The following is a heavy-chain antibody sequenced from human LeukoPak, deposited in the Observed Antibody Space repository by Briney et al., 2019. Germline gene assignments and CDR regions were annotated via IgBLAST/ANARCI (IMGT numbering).Heavy chain of an antibody. CDR3: AKAPGYTPLDAFDI. CDR1: GFTLSSYA. CDR2: ISGSGGST. Sequence: PGGSLRLSCAASGFTLSSYAMSWVRQAPGRGLEWDSAISGSGGSTYYADAVKGRFTISRHNSKNTLYLQMNSLRAEDTAVYYCAKAPGYTPLDAFDIWGQGTMVTVSS. D-gene: IGHD5-12*01. J-gene: IGHJ3*02. V-gene: IGHV3-23*01.